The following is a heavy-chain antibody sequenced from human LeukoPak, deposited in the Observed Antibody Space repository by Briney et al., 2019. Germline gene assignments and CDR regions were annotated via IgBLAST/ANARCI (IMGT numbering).Heavy chain of an antibody. J-gene: IGHJ4*02. CDR1: GFTFSGYW. Sequence: GGSLRLSCAASGFTFSGYWMSWVRQTPGKGLGGVANIKQDGSVKYYVDSVKGRFTISRDNAKSSLYLQMSSLRAEDTAVYYCARDLGGTLTTSFFDSWGQGTLVTVSS. CDR2: IKQDGSVK. CDR3: ARDLGGTLTTSFFDS. V-gene: IGHV3-7*01. D-gene: IGHD4-4*01.